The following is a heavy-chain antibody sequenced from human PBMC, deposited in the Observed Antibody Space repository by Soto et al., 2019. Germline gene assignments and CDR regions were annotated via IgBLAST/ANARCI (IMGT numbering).Heavy chain of an antibody. J-gene: IGHJ6*02. CDR3: ASPTSTSIAAAGSSYYYYYGMDV. Sequence: PGGSLRLSCAASGFTFSSYAMSWVRQAPGKGLEWVAVISYDGGNKYYADSVKGRFTISRDNSKNTLYLQMNSLRSEDTAVYYCASPTSTSIAAAGSSYYYYYGMDVWGQGTTVTVSS. V-gene: IGHV3-30*03. CDR1: GFTFSSYA. CDR2: ISYDGGNK. D-gene: IGHD6-13*01.